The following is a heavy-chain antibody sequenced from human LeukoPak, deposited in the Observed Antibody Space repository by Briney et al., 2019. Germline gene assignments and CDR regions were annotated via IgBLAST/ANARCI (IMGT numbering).Heavy chain of an antibody. CDR1: GYTFTSYG. CDR2: ISAYNGNT. D-gene: IGHD2-15*01. J-gene: IGHJ4*02. Sequence: ASVKVSCKASGYTFTSYGISWVRQAPVQGLEWMGWISAYNGNTNYAQKLQGRVTMTTDTSTSTAYMELRSLRSDDTAVYYCARGAPYCSGGSCYSDDYWGQGTLVTVSS. CDR3: ARGAPYCSGGSCYSDDY. V-gene: IGHV1-18*01.